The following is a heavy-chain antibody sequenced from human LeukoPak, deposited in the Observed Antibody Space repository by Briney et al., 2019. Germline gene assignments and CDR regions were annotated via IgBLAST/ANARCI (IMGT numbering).Heavy chain of an antibody. V-gene: IGHV4-34*01. CDR1: GGSFSGYY. J-gene: IGHJ4*02. D-gene: IGHD5-24*01. CDR3: ASVELATTNFGY. Sequence: NPSETLSLTCAVYGGSFSGYYWSWIRQPPGKGLEWIGEINHSGSTNYNPSLKSRVTISVDTSKNEFSLKVNSVSAADTAVYYCASVELATTNFGYWGQGTLVTVSS. CDR2: INHSGST.